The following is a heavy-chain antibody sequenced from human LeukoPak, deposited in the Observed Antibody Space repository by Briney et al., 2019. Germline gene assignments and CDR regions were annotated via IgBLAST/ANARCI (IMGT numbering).Heavy chain of an antibody. CDR1: GGSISSSNYY. CDR3: ARDGSNGAATGGFDY. V-gene: IGHV4-39*07. J-gene: IGHJ4*02. CDR2: IHYSGST. Sequence: SDTLSLTCSVSGGSISSSNYYWGWIRQPPGKGLEWIGSIHYSGSTYYNPSLKSRVTISLDKSKNQFSLKVSSVIAADTAVYYCARDGSNGAATGGFDYWGQGILVTVSS. D-gene: IGHD6-13*01.